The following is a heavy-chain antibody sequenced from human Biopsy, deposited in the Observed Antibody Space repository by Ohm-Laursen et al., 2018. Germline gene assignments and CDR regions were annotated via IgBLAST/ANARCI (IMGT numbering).Heavy chain of an antibody. Sequence: ASVKVSCKASGNTFATYHIHWVRQAPGQGLEWMGVISPSGATTSFSQKFQGRITMTRDTSTGTVYMDLNSLGSEDTAVYYCARAGVGSDGTDSCYYGMDVWGPGTTVTVSS. CDR3: ARAGVGSDGTDSCYYGMDV. CDR2: ISPSGATT. D-gene: IGHD5-24*01. J-gene: IGHJ6*02. V-gene: IGHV1-46*01. CDR1: GNTFATYH.